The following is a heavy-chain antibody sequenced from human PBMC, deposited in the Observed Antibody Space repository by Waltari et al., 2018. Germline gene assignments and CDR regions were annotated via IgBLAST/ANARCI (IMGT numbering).Heavy chain of an antibody. CDR1: GGSISGSY. CDR2: IYSGGSA. CDR3: ARGPGRESREAFDY. D-gene: IGHD3-10*01. J-gene: IGHJ4*02. V-gene: IGHV4-4*07. Sequence: QVQLQESGPGLVKPSETLSLTCTVSGGSISGSYWSWIRQPAGKGLEWIGRIYSGGSADYNPSPKRRPTMSVDTSKNQFSLKLSSVTAADTAVYYCARGPGRESREAFDYWGQGTLVTVSS.